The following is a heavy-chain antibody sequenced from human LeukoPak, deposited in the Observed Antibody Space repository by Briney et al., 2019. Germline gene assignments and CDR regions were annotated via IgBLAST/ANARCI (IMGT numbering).Heavy chain of an antibody. V-gene: IGHV1-2*07. Sequence: GASVRPSSTPSVSTVTPKFIHWVTQAPGHGLEWMGWIDPNSGGTDYAHKFRGRVTMTRDTSTSTAYMDLSSLISDDTAVYYCARDREGLAYFDYWGQGALVTVSS. D-gene: IGHD3/OR15-3a*01. CDR2: IDPNSGGT. J-gene: IGHJ4*02. CDR1: VSTVTPKF. CDR3: ARDREGLAYFDY.